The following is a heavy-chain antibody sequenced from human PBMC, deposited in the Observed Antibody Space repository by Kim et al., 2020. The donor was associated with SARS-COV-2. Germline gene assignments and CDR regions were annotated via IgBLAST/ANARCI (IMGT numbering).Heavy chain of an antibody. CDR1: GFTFSSFG. V-gene: IGHV3-48*01. Sequence: GGSLRLSCTASGFTFSSFGMNWVRHTAGKGLEWVAYISGDTGTTYYVDSVKGRFTISRYNAKNSIYLQMNSLRGEDTAIYYCARQFGYWGQGTLVTVSS. J-gene: IGHJ4*02. D-gene: IGHD3-16*01. CDR2: ISGDTGTT. CDR3: ARQFGY.